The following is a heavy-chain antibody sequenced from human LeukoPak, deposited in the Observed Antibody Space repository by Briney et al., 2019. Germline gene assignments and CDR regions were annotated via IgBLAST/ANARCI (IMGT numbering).Heavy chain of an antibody. Sequence: ASVKVSCKASGYIFTGYYMHWVRQAPGQGLEWMGRINPNSGGTNYAQKFQGRVTMTRDTSISTAYMELSRLRSDDTAVYYCARAGPVRDSFGGVIVWFDPWGQGTLVTVSS. CDR1: GYIFTGYY. J-gene: IGHJ5*02. V-gene: IGHV1-2*06. CDR2: INPNSGGT. D-gene: IGHD3-16*02. CDR3: ARAGPVRDSFGGVIVWFDP.